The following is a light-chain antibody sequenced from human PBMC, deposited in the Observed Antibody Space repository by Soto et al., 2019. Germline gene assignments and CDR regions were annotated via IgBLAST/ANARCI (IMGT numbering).Light chain of an antibody. CDR1: QSVSSN. Sequence: EIVMTQSPATLSVSPGERATLSCRASQSVSSNLAWYQQKPGQAPRLLIYGASTRANGIPARFSGSGSGTEFTVTISSLQSEDFVVYYCQQYNNWPPLTFGGGTKVEIK. CDR2: GAS. CDR3: QQYNNWPPLT. V-gene: IGKV3-15*01. J-gene: IGKJ4*01.